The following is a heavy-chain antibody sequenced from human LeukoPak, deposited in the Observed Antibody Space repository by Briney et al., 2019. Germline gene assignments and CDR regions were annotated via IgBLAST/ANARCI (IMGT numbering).Heavy chain of an antibody. CDR2: INHSGST. CDR1: GGSFSGYY. D-gene: IGHD5-24*01. CDR3: ARTEMATSNSPFDY. Sequence: SETLSLTCAVYGGSFSGYYWSWIRQPPGKGLEWIGEINHSGSTNYNPSLKSRVTISVDTSKNQFSLKLSSVTAADTAVYYCARTEMATSNSPFDYWGQGTLVTVSS. J-gene: IGHJ4*02. V-gene: IGHV4-34*01.